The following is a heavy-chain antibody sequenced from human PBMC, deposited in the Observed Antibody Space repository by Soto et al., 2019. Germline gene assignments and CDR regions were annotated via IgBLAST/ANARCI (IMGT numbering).Heavy chain of an antibody. CDR1: GYTFTSYG. CDR2: ISAYNGNT. Sequence: GASVKVSCKASGYTFTSYGISWVRQAPGQGLEWMGWISAYNGNTNYAQKLQGRVTMTTDTSTSTAYMELRSLRSDDTAVYYCARDYDFWSGYPLGIDYWGQGTLVTVSS. J-gene: IGHJ4*02. V-gene: IGHV1-18*04. CDR3: ARDYDFWSGYPLGIDY. D-gene: IGHD3-3*01.